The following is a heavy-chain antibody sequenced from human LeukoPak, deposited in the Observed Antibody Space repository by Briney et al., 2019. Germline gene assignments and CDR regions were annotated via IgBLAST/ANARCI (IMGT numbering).Heavy chain of an antibody. D-gene: IGHD4-11*01. CDR1: GGSISSSSYY. Sequence: PSETLSLTCTVSGGSISSSSYYWGWIRQPPGKGLEWIGSIYYSGSTYYNPSLKSRVTISVDTSKNQFSLKLSSVTAADTAVYYCARDRATVTLLYYFDYWGQGTLVTVSS. CDR3: ARDRATVTLLYYFDY. V-gene: IGHV4-39*07. J-gene: IGHJ4*02. CDR2: IYYSGST.